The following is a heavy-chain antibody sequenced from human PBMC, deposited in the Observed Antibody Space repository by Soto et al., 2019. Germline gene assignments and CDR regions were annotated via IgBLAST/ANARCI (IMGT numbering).Heavy chain of an antibody. CDR1: GGSVSSGSYY. V-gene: IGHV4-61*01. CDR3: AREGVATFSDYYGMDV. Sequence: SETLSLTCTVSGGSVSSGSYYWRWIRQPPGKGLEWIGYIYYSGSTNYNPSLKSRVTISVDTSKNQFSLKLSSVTAADTAVYYRAREGVATFSDYYGMDVWGPGTTVTVSS. CDR2: IYYSGST. D-gene: IGHD5-12*01. J-gene: IGHJ6*02.